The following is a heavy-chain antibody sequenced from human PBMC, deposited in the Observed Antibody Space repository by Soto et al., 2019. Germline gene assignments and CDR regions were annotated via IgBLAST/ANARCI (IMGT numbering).Heavy chain of an antibody. CDR1: GRLFRGCY. Sequence: SWSESISGAYCGRLFRGCYWSXNRQPPGKGLEWIGESNQSGSTNYNPSLKRRVTISVDTSKNQFSLKLSSVTAADTAVYYCARTVTTFGSRFDYWGQGTLVTVSS. D-gene: IGHD3-16*01. CDR2: SNQSGST. CDR3: ARTVTTFGSRFDY. V-gene: IGHV4-34*01. J-gene: IGHJ4*02.